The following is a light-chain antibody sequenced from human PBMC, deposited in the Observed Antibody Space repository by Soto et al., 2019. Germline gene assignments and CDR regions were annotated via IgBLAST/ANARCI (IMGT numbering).Light chain of an antibody. J-gene: IGKJ1*01. CDR2: DAS. V-gene: IGKV3-20*01. CDR1: QSVSSDF. CDR3: QQYGSSPWT. Sequence: EIVLTQSPGTLSLSPVERATLSCRASQSVSSDFLAWYQQKPGQAPRLLIYDASNRATGIPARFSGSGSGTDFTLTISRLEPEDFAVYYCQQYGSSPWTFGPGTKVDIK.